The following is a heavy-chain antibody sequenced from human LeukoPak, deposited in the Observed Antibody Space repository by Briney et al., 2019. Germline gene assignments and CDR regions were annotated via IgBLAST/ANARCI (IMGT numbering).Heavy chain of an antibody. J-gene: IGHJ5*02. CDR1: GGSISSYY. Sequence: SETLSLTCTVSGGSISSYYWSWIRQPPGKGLEWIGYIYYSGSTNYNPSLKSRVTISVDTSKNQFSLKLSSVTAADTAVYYCARDPQYCSSTSCWGKGFDPWGQGTLVNVSS. V-gene: IGHV4-59*01. CDR3: ARDPQYCSSTSCWGKGFDP. D-gene: IGHD2-2*01. CDR2: IYYSGST.